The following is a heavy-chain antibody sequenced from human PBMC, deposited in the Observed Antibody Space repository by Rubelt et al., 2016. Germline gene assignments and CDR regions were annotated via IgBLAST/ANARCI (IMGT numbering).Heavy chain of an antibody. CDR2: INPNSGGT. CDR1: GYTFTSYA. Sequence: QVQLVQSGAEVKKPGASVKVSCKASGYTFTSYAMHWVRQAPGQGLEWMGRINPNSGGTNYAQKFHGRVTMTRETSISTACMGLSRLRSDDTAVYYCARGVGTAFDPWGQGTLVTVSS. CDR3: ARGVGTAFDP. D-gene: IGHD1-1*01. V-gene: IGHV1-2*06. J-gene: IGHJ5*02.